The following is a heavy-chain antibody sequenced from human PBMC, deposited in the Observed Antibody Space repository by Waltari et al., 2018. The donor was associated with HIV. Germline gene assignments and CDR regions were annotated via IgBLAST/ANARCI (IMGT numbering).Heavy chain of an antibody. V-gene: IGHV1-2*02. Sequence: QVQLVQSGAEVKKPGASVKVSCKASGYTFIGYYSYWVRQAPGRGLEWMGWIDPNSGDTNYAQKFQGRVTMTRDTSISTAYMELSRLRPDDTAVYYCARTYYYDSSGYYAPWGQGTLVTVSS. J-gene: IGHJ5*02. CDR1: GYTFIGYY. CDR2: IDPNSGDT. CDR3: ARTYYYDSSGYYAP. D-gene: IGHD3-22*01.